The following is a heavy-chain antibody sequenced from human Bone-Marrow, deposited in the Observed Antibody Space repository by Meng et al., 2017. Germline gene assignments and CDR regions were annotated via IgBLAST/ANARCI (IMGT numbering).Heavy chain of an antibody. V-gene: IGHV3-48*03. CDR3: ARERFLGWFGPNYYYYGMDV. CDR2: ISSSGSPI. CDR1: GFPFSSYE. Sequence: GESLKIPCAASGFPFSSYEMNWVRQPPGKGLEWVSYISSSGSPIYYADSVKHRFTITRDNAKNSLYLQMNSLRAEDTAVYYCARERFLGWFGPNYYYYGMDVWGRGTTVTVSS. D-gene: IGHD3-3*01. J-gene: IGHJ6*02.